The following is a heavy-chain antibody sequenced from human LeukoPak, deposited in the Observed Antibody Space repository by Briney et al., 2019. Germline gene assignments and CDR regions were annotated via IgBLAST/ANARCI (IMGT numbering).Heavy chain of an antibody. CDR1: GFTFSSYA. D-gene: IGHD1-14*01. V-gene: IGHV3-21*06. J-gene: IGHJ4*02. CDR2: IGPTGFDR. Sequence: GGSLRLSCAASGFTFSSYAMSWVRQAPGKGLEWVASIGPTGFDRYHADSIKGRFTIYRDNANNFLYLQMDSLRAEDTAVYYCATETNGRHYDYWGQGTLLTVSS. CDR3: ATETNGRHYDY.